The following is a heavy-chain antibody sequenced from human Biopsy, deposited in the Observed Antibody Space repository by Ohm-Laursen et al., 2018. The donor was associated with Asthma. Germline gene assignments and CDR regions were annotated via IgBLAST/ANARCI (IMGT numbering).Heavy chain of an antibody. V-gene: IGHV1-2*06. CDR3: ARGSVLYNSSPRRFDL. D-gene: IGHD6-13*01. CDR1: GNTFSGYY. Sequence: ASVKVSCKTSGNTFSGYYLHWVRQAPGQGLEWVGRINPNSGDTNYAEKFQGRVTMTRDTSTSTGFMELSRLTSDDTAVYYCARGSVLYNSSPRRFDLWGQGTLVSVSS. CDR2: INPNSGDT. J-gene: IGHJ5*02.